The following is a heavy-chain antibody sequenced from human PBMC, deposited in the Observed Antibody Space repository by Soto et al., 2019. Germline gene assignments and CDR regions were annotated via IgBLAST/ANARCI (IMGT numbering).Heavy chain of an antibody. V-gene: IGHV4-34*01. Sequence: SETLCVTCAVYGGSFSGYYWSWIRQPPGKGLEWIGEINHSGSTNYNPSLKSRVTISVDTSKNQFSLKLSSVTAADTAVYYCARVHVAPEDNYYPMDARGQVPTVT. CDR1: GGSFSGYY. CDR2: INHSGST. D-gene: IGHD5-12*01. J-gene: IGHJ6*02. CDR3: ARVHVAPEDNYYPMDA.